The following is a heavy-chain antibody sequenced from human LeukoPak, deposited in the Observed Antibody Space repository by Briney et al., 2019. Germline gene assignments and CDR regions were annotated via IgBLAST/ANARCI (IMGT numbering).Heavy chain of an antibody. J-gene: IGHJ4*02. V-gene: IGHV4-61*02. D-gene: IGHD3-16*01. Sequence: SQTLSLTCTVSGGSIRSDNYYWSWIRQPAGKGLEWIGRIYTTGSTNYNPSLKSRVTISLDTSKNQFSLKLSSVTAADTAVYYCARERWGMTYFDYWGQGPLVTVSS. CDR2: IYTTGST. CDR1: GGSIRSDNYY. CDR3: ARERWGMTYFDY.